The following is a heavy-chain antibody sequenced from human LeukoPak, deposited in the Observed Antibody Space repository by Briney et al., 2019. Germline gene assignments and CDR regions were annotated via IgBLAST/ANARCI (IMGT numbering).Heavy chain of an antibody. CDR1: GFTFGSCW. CDR3: VSFYETY. V-gene: IGHV3-7*01. J-gene: IGHJ4*02. Sequence: GGSLRLSCAASGFTFGSCWMNWVRQTPGKGLEWVANINQDGSQKFYVDSVKGRFTISRDNANNSLYLQMNNLRAEDTAVYYCVSFYETYWGRGTLVTVSS. CDR2: INQDGSQK. D-gene: IGHD2-2*01.